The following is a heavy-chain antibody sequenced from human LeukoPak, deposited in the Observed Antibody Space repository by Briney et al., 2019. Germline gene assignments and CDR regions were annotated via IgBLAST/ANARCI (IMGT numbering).Heavy chain of an antibody. CDR3: ARRRHQYYYDSSGYLDI. V-gene: IGHV3-48*01. Sequence: GGSLRLSCAASGFTFSSYSMNRVRQAPGKGLEWVSYISSSSSTIYYADSVKGRFTISRDNAKNSLYLQMNSLRAEDTAVYYCARRRHQYYYDSSGYLDIWGQGTMVTVSS. CDR1: GFTFSSYS. J-gene: IGHJ3*02. CDR2: ISSSSSTI. D-gene: IGHD3-22*01.